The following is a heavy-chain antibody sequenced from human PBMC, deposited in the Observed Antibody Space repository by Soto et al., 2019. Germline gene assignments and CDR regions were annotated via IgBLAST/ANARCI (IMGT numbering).Heavy chain of an antibody. CDR2: IYTSGST. Sequence: SETLSLTCPFSGRSISSYYWSWIRQPAGKGLEWIGRIYTSGSTNYNPSLKSRVTMSVDTSKNQFSLKLSSVTTAYATVYFCERYPTFDPWGQGTMVTVSS. CDR3: ERYPTFDP. CDR1: GRSISSYY. J-gene: IGHJ5*02. V-gene: IGHV4-4*07.